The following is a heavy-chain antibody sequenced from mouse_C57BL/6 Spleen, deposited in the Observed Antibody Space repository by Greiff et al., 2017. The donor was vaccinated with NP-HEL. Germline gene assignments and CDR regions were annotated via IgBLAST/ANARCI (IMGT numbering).Heavy chain of an antibody. J-gene: IGHJ4*01. CDR2: IYPGSGTT. V-gene: IGHV1-66*01. CDR3: ARYYYGSSYAMDY. Sequence: QVQLQQSGPELVKPGASVKISCKASGYSFTNYYIHWVKQRPGQGLEWIGWIYPGSGTTEYHEKFKGKATLTADTSSGTAYMQLSSLTSEDSAVYYCARYYYGSSYAMDYWGQGTSVTVSS. D-gene: IGHD1-1*01. CDR1: GYSFTNYY.